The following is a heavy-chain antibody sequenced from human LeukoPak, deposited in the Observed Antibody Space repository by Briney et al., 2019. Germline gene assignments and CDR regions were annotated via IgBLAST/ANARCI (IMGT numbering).Heavy chain of an antibody. D-gene: IGHD6-19*01. J-gene: IGHJ4*02. CDR2: INPDSGGT. CDR1: GYTLTGYY. Sequence: ASVKVSCKASGYTLTGYYMHWVRQAPGQGLEWMGWINPDSGGTNYAPKFQGRVTMTRDTSISTAYMELSRLRSDDTAVYYCARDASSGWWWYFDYWGQGTLVTVSS. V-gene: IGHV1-2*02. CDR3: ARDASSGWWWYFDY.